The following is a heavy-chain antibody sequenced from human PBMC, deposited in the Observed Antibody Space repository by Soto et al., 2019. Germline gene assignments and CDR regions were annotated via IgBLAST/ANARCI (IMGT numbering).Heavy chain of an antibody. D-gene: IGHD3-3*01. CDR1: GFTFSSYS. CDR3: ARDYDFWSGFDY. CDR2: ISSSSSYI. V-gene: IGHV3-21*01. J-gene: IGHJ4*02. Sequence: PGESLKISCAASGFTFSSYSMNWVRQAPGKGLEWVSSISSSSSYIYYADSVKGRFTISRDNAKNSLYLQMNSLRAEDTAVYYCARDYDFWSGFDYWGQGTLVTVSS.